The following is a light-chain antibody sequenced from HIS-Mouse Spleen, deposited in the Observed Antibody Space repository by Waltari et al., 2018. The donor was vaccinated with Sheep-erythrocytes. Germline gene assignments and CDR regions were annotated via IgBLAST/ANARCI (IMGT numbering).Light chain of an antibody. CDR3: CSYAGSSTPWV. Sequence: QSALTQPASVSGSPGQSIPISCCGNSRHVGSFNLVSWYQQHPSKAPKLMISDGSKRPSGVSNRFSASKSGNTASLTISGLQAEDEADYYCCSYAGSSTPWVFGGGTKLTVL. J-gene: IGLJ3*02. CDR2: DGS. CDR1: SRHVGSFNL. V-gene: IGLV2-23*01.